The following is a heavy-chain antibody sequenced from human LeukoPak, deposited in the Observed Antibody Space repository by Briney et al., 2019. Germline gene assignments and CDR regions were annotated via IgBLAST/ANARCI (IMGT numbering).Heavy chain of an antibody. CDR3: AKDDDWGRYKH. J-gene: IGHJ1*01. D-gene: IGHD3-16*01. CDR2: ISPSGGIT. CDR1: GFTFSSYS. V-gene: IGHV3-23*01. Sequence: GGTLRLSCAASGFTFSSYSMNWVRQAPGKGLEWVSGISPSGGITYYTDSVKGRFTISRDNSKNTQSLQMNSLRAEDTAVYYCAKDDDWGRYKHWGQGTLVTVSS.